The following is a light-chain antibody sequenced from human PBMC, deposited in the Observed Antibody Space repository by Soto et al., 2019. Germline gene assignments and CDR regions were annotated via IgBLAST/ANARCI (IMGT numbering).Light chain of an antibody. J-gene: IGKJ1*01. Sequence: IHMPQSLAALAGYIGARVSIACRASHTISSWLAWYQQKPGKAPKLLNYRASNLKSGVPSRSSGSGSGTEFTLTISRLQAEDFATYYCQHSNSYPEAFGQRANVAIK. CDR2: RAS. V-gene: IGKV1-5*03. CDR1: HTISSW. CDR3: QHSNSYPEA.